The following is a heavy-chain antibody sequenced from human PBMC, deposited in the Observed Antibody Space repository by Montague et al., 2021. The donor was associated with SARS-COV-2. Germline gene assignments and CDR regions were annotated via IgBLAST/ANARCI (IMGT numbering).Heavy chain of an antibody. CDR3: ARGSGDY. Sequence: SETLSLTCTVSGGSISSYNWSWIRQPPGKGLEWIGYIYYTGSVNYNPSLKSRVTISVDTSKNQFSLKLSSVTAADTAVYYCARGSGDYWGQGTLVTVSS. CDR1: GGSISSYN. V-gene: IGHV4-59*01. J-gene: IGHJ4*02. CDR2: IYYTGSV. D-gene: IGHD7-27*01.